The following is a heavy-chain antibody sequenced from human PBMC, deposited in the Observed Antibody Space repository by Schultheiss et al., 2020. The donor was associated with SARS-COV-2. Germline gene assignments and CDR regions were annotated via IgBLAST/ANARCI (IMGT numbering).Heavy chain of an antibody. CDR3: ATLYGPGAFDI. CDR2: IYYSGST. J-gene: IGHJ3*02. Sequence: SQTLSLTCTVSGGSISSGGYYWSWIRQHPGKGLEWIGYIYYSGSTYYNPSLESLVTISVDTSKNQFSLKLSSVTAADTAVYYCATLYGPGAFDIWGQGTMVTVSS. V-gene: IGHV4-31*01. D-gene: IGHD3-10*01. CDR1: GGSISSGGYY.